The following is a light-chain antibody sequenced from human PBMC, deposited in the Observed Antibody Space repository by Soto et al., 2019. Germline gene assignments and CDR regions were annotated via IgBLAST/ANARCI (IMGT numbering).Light chain of an antibody. CDR3: QQYNTYPLT. V-gene: IGKV1-5*03. CDR1: QSISTW. CDR2: KVS. J-gene: IGKJ4*01. Sequence: DIQMTQSPSTLSASVGDRVTITCRASQSISTWLAWYQQKPGKAPKLLIYKVSNLEGGVPSRFSGSGSGTEFNITISSLQPDDFATYYCQQYNTYPLTFGGGTTVEIK.